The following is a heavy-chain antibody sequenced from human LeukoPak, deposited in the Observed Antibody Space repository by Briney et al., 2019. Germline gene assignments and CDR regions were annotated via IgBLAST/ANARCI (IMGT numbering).Heavy chain of an antibody. Sequence: VGSLRLSCAASGFTFSSYTLNWVRQAPGKGLEWVSSITASGSFVYYADSVKGRFTISRDNAKNSLYLQMNSLRAEDTAMYFCARDLGDPYNYYYYFYMDVWGKGTTVTVSS. V-gene: IGHV3-21*01. CDR3: ARDLGDPYNYYYYFYMDV. CDR2: ITASGSFV. CDR1: GFTFSSYT. D-gene: IGHD5-24*01. J-gene: IGHJ6*03.